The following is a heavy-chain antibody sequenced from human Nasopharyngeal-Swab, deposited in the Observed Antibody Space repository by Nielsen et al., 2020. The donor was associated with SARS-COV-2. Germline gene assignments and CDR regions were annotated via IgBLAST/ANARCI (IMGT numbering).Heavy chain of an antibody. CDR1: GFTFSNAW. J-gene: IGHJ6*02. V-gene: IGHV3-15*01. CDR3: ARDPPGYSSGWYWDYYYGMDV. D-gene: IGHD6-19*01. Sequence: GESLKISCAASGFTFSNAWMSWVRQAPGKGLEWVGRIKSKTDGGTTDYAAPVKGRFTISRDDSKNTLYLQMNSLKTEDTAVYYCARDPPGYSSGWYWDYYYGMDVWGQGTTVTVSS. CDR2: IKSKTDGGTT.